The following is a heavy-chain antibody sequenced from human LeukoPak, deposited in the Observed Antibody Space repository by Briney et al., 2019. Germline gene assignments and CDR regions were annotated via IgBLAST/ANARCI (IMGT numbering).Heavy chain of an antibody. CDR2: ISGDGSTT. J-gene: IGHJ6*02. CDR3: AKNYYDILTGYYYYYYGLDV. Sequence: GGSLRLSCAASGFTFDDYSMHWVRQPPGKGLEWVSFISGDGSTTYYADSVKGRFSISRDNSKNSLYLQMNSLRSEDAALYYCAKNYYDILTGYYYYYYGLDVWGQGTTVTVSS. D-gene: IGHD3-9*01. V-gene: IGHV3-43*02. CDR1: GFTFDDYS.